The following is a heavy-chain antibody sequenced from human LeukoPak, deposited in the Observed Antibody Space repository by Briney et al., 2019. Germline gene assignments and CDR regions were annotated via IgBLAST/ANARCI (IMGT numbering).Heavy chain of an antibody. J-gene: IGHJ5*02. Sequence: SETLSLTCTVSGGSISSGSYYWSWIRQPAGKGLEWIGRIYTSGSTNYNPSLKSRVTISVDMSKNQFSLKLSSVTAADTAVYYCARIADPFRLDPWCQGTLVTVSS. CDR2: IYTSGST. D-gene: IGHD2/OR15-2a*01. CDR3: ARIADPFRLDP. CDR1: GGSISSGSYY. V-gene: IGHV4-61*02.